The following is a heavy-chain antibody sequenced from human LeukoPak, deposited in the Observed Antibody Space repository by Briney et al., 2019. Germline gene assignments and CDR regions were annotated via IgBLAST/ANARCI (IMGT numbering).Heavy chain of an antibody. Sequence: SETLSLTCTVSGGSISSYYWSWIRQPPGKGLEWIGYIYYSGSTNYNPSLKSRVTISVDTSKNQFSLKLSSVTAADTAVYYCASVSYRYPTDWGQGTLVTVSS. V-gene: IGHV4-59*01. CDR3: ASVSYRYPTD. D-gene: IGHD5-18*01. CDR2: IYYSGST. J-gene: IGHJ4*02. CDR1: GGSISSYY.